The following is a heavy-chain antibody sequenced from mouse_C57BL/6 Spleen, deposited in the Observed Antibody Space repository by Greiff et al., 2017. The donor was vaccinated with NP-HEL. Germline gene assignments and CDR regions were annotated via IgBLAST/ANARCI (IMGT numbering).Heavy chain of an antibody. CDR2: IDPETGGT. D-gene: IGHD2-12*01. Sequence: QVQLKESGAELVRPGASVTLSCKASGYTFTDYEMHWVKQTPVHGLEWIGAIDPETGGTAYNQKFKGKAILTADKSSSTAYMELRSLTSEDSAVYYCTRGRGRRGYFDYWGQGTTLTVSS. J-gene: IGHJ2*01. CDR3: TRGRGRRGYFDY. CDR1: GYTFTDYE. V-gene: IGHV1-15*01.